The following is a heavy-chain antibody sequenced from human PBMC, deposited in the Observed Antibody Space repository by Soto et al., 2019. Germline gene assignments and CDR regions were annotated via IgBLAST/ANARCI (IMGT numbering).Heavy chain of an antibody. CDR1: GYTFTSYV. CDR2: ISAYNGNT. Sequence: QVQLVQSGAEVKKPGASVKVSCKASGYTFTSYVISWVRQAPGQGLEWMGWISAYNGNTNYAQKFQGRVTMTTDTSTSTAYMELRSLRSDDTAVYYCASYRAQLVLYGMDVWGQGTTVTVSS. J-gene: IGHJ6*02. V-gene: IGHV1-18*01. D-gene: IGHD6-13*01. CDR3: ASYRAQLVLYGMDV.